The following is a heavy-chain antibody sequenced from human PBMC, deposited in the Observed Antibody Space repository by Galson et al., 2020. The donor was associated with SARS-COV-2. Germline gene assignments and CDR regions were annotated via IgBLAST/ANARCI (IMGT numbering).Heavy chain of an antibody. D-gene: IGHD2-15*01. Sequence: SETLSLTCTVSGGSITNGDHYWSWIRQPPGKGLEWIGYIYYSGTTHYNPSLKSRVSISLDTSKNQFSLNLNSVTAADTAVYFCARVFGCNGDSYYTSWLDPWGQGALVTVSS. J-gene: IGHJ5*02. CDR3: ARVFGCNGDSYYTSWLDP. CDR2: IYYSGTT. V-gene: IGHV4-30-4*01. CDR1: GGSITNGDHY.